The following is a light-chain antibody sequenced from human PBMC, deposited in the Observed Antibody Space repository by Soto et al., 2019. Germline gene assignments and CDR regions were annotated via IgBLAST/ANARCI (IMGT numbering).Light chain of an antibody. J-gene: IGKJ4*01. CDR3: QGDKEWAIT. CDR2: GAS. V-gene: IGKV3-15*01. CDR1: QIVSSN. Sequence: IGLTQPPEKMSVSPGERATLSCRASQIVSSNLACYQQKPGQAPRLLTYGASTRATGIPARFSGSGSGTEFTLTINGFQGEDVDLDYSQGDKEWAITFGGGT.